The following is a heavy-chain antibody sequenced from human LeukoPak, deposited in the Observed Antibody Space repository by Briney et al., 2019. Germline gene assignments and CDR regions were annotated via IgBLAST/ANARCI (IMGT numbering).Heavy chain of an antibody. Sequence: GGSLRLSCAASEFASSSNWMSWVRQAPGKGLEWVSVIYSGGNTYYADSVKGRFTISRDNSKNTVYLQMNSLRAEDTAVYYCARGETSSYDYWGQGTLVTVSS. CDR3: ARGETSSYDY. J-gene: IGHJ4*02. V-gene: IGHV3-53*01. CDR2: IYSGGNT. D-gene: IGHD2-2*01. CDR1: EFASSSNW.